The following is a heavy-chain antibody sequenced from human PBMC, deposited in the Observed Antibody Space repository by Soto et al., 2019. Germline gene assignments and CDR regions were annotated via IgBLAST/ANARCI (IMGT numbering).Heavy chain of an antibody. CDR3: ARTRSFTLGFYYDGMDV. J-gene: IGHJ6*02. CDR2: IYPGDSDT. CDR1: GYSFASYW. Sequence: GESLKISCQGSGYSFASYWIGWVRQMPGKDLEWMGIIYPGDSDTRCSPSFQGQVTISADKSLRTAYLQWTSLKASDTALYYCARTRSFTLGFYYDGMDVWGQGTTVTVSS. V-gene: IGHV5-51*01. D-gene: IGHD6-6*01.